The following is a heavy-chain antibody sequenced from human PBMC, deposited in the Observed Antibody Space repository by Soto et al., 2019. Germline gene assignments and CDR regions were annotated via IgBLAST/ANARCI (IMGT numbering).Heavy chain of an antibody. CDR2: MCYSGRT. J-gene: IGHJ3*02. V-gene: IGHV4-31*03. D-gene: IGHD4-17*01. CDR1: GGSLTGGWFG. Sequence: TLSLACTVSGGSLTGGWFGWSWSRQHPGEGLEFIGYMCYSGRTNYNQSLKSRVAISIETSKSQFSLTLTFVTAADTAVYYCASRDYGYTFNIWGQGTMGTVS. CDR3: ASRDYGYTFNI.